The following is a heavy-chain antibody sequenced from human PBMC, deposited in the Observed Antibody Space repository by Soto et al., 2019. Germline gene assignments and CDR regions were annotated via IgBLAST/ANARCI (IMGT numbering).Heavy chain of an antibody. CDR2: INPITGGT. CDR1: GYTFTSYY. D-gene: IGHD3-22*01. CDR3: ATEPIYYNDGSGYYPLGH. Sequence: ASVKVSCKASGYTFTSYYIHWVRQAPGQGLEWMGWINPITGGTNYSQKFQGRVTLTTDTSTNTGYMELRSLTSDDTAVYFCATEPIYYNDGSGYYPLGHWGQGTLVTVSS. V-gene: IGHV1-2*02. J-gene: IGHJ4*02.